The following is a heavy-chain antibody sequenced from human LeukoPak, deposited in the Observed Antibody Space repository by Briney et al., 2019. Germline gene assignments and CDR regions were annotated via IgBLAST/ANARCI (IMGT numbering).Heavy chain of an antibody. J-gene: IGHJ6*03. CDR1: GYSISSGYY. CDR2: IYHSGST. D-gene: IGHD3-3*01. Sequence: SETLSLTCAVSGYSISSGYYWGWIRQPPGKGLEWIGSIYHSGSTYYNPSLKSRVTISVDTSKNQFSLKLSSVTAADTAVYYCARAGYDFWSGYRYYYYYMDVWGKGTTVTVSS. V-gene: IGHV4-38-2*01. CDR3: ARAGYDFWSGYRYYYYYMDV.